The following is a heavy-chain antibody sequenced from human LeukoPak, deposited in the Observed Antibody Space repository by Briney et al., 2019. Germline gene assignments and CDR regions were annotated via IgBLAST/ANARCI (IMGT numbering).Heavy chain of an antibody. V-gene: IGHV3-30*03. Sequence: GGSLRLSCAASGFTFSSYGMHWVRQAPGKGLEWVAVISYDGSNKYYADSVKGRFTISRDNSKNTLYLQMNSLRAEDTAVYYCARDGDGYVYWGQGTLVTVSS. CDR2: ISYDGSNK. CDR1: GFTFSSYG. CDR3: ARDGDGYVY. D-gene: IGHD5-24*01. J-gene: IGHJ4*02.